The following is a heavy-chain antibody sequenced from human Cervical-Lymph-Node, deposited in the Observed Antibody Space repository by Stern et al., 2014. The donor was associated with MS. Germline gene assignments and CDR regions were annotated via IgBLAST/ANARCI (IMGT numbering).Heavy chain of an antibody. CDR3: ATPSLPFY. J-gene: IGHJ4*02. Sequence: QMQLVQSGAEVKKPRASVVVSCKASGYTFTDYDITWVRQVPGQGLEWMAWINPKSGHTVSAEKFQARVTMTMNTSLRTAYMELSSLKSEDTAIYYCATPSLPFYWGQGTLITVSS. V-gene: IGHV1-8*01. CDR1: GYTFTDYD. D-gene: IGHD6-6*01. CDR2: INPKSGHT.